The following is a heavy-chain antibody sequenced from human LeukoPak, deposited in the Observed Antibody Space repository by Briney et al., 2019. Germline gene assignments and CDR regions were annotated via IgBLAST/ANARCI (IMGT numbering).Heavy chain of an antibody. CDR3: ARGRDPNYDYIWGSYRPSGFDY. D-gene: IGHD3-16*02. J-gene: IGHJ4*02. CDR2: IIPIFGTA. V-gene: IGHV1-69*13. Sequence: SVKVSCKASGGTFSSYAISWVRQAPGQGLEWMGGIIPIFGTANYAQKFQGRVTITADESTSTAYMELSSLRSEDTAVYYCARGRDPNYDYIWGSYRPSGFDYWGQGTLVTVSS. CDR1: GGTFSSYA.